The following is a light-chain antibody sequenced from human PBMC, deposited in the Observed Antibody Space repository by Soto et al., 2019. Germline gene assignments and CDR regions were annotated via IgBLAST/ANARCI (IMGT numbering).Light chain of an antibody. CDR2: DAY. Sequence: EIEITQSPGILSLSPGDRATLSCGASQSVSSSSLAWYQQKPGQAPRLLIYDAYNRATGIPPRFSGSGSGTDFTLTISSLEPEDSAVYYCQQRHMWPITFGQGTRLEI. CDR3: QQRHMWPIT. J-gene: IGKJ5*01. V-gene: IGKV3D-20*02. CDR1: QSVSSSS.